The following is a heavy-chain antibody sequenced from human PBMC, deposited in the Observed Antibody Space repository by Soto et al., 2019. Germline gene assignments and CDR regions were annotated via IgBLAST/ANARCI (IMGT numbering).Heavy chain of an antibody. J-gene: IGHJ6*03. CDR1: GFTFSSYS. CDR3: ARDGDYEDYYYYYYMDV. Sequence: GGSLRLSCAASGFTFSSYSMNWVRQAPGKGLEWVSYISSSSSNIYYADSGKGLFTIPRDNAKNSLYLQMNSLRAEDTAVYYCARDGDYEDYYYYYYMDVWGKGTTVTVSS. CDR2: ISSSSSNI. D-gene: IGHD4-17*01. V-gene: IGHV3-48*01.